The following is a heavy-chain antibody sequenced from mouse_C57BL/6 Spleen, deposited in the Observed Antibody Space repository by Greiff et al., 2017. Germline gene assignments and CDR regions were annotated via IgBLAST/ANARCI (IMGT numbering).Heavy chain of an antibody. Sequence: VQLQQSGPELVKPGASVKISCKASGYTFTDYYMNWVKQSHGKSLEWSGDINPNNGGTSYNQKFKGKATLTVDKSSSTAYMELRSLTSEDSAVYYCARSEGAMDYWGQGTSVTVSS. CDR1: GYTFTDYY. CDR2: INPNNGGT. V-gene: IGHV1-26*01. J-gene: IGHJ4*01. CDR3: ARSEGAMDY.